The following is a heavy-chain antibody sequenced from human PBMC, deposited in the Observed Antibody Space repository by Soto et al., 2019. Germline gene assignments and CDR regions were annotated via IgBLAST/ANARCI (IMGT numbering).Heavy chain of an antibody. CDR3: ASYDFSSTSCSLESYYYYGMDV. CDR1: GGTFSSYA. Sequence: QVQLVQSGAEVKKPGSSVKVSCKSSGGTFSSYAISWVRQAHGQWLEWMGGIIPSFGTANYAQKFQGRVTITADESTSTGYMELSSLRSEDTAVYYCASYDFSSTSCSLESYYYYGMDVWGQGTTVTVSS. D-gene: IGHD2-2*01. CDR2: IIPSFGTA. V-gene: IGHV1-69*01. J-gene: IGHJ6*01.